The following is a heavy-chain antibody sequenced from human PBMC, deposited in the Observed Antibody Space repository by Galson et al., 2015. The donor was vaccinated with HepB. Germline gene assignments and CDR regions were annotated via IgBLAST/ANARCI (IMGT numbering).Heavy chain of an antibody. CDR2: VDSSGDDT. D-gene: IGHD3-10*01. J-gene: IGHJ4*02. Sequence: SLRLSCAVSGFTFTKHAMSWVRQAPGKGLKWVSAVDSSGDDTYYADSVKGRFTISRDNSRNTLYLQMNSLRAEDTAVYYCAKYYYGSGSDFCFDYWGQGTLVTVSS. CDR1: GFTFTKHA. CDR3: AKYYYGSGSDFCFDY. V-gene: IGHV3-23*01.